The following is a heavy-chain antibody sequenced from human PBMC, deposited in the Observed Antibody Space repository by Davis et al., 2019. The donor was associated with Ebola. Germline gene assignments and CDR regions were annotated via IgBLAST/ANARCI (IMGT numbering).Heavy chain of an antibody. J-gene: IGHJ5*02. Sequence: ESLKISCVASGFTFSNSWMSWVRQPPGKGLEWLGEVSHSGYSNYNPSLKSRVTMSVDMSKNQFSLTLTSVSAADTAVYYCARTTLTSISDAGLGYNFFAPWGQGTLVTVSS. CDR2: VSHSGYS. CDR1: GFTFSNSW. V-gene: IGHV4/OR15-8*01. D-gene: IGHD2-21*02. CDR3: ARTTLTSISDAGLGYNFFAP.